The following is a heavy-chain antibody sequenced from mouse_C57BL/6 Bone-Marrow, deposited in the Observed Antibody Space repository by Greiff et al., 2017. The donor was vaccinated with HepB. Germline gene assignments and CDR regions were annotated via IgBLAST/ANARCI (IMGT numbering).Heavy chain of an antibody. CDR3: TTEDGSSYENFDY. J-gene: IGHJ2*01. CDR2: IDPENGDT. Sequence: VQLQQSGAELVRPGASVKLSCTASGFNIKDDYMHWVKQRPEQGLEWIGWIDPENGDTEYASKFQGKATITADTSSNTAYLQRSSLTSEDTAVYYCTTEDGSSYENFDYWGQGTPLTVSS. V-gene: IGHV14-4*01. CDR1: GFNIKDDY. D-gene: IGHD1-1*01.